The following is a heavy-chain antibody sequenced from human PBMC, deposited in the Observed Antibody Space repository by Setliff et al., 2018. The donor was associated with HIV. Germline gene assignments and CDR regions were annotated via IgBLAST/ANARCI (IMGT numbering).Heavy chain of an antibody. CDR2: IKTKPSNYAT. Sequence: GGSLRLSCSASGFSFSDSAIHWVRQASGKGLEWIGRIKTKPSNYATAYGASVTGRFTISRDDSQNTAYLQMKSLKTEDTAIYFCSASADGDCATTSCSNWFDPWGQGTRVTVSS. V-gene: IGHV3-73*01. CDR1: GFSFSDSA. CDR3: SASADGDCATTSCSNWFDP. D-gene: IGHD2-2*01. J-gene: IGHJ5*02.